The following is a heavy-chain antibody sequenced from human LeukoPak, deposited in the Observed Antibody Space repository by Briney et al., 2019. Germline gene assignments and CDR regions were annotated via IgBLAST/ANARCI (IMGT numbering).Heavy chain of an antibody. CDR1: GGTFSSYA. Sequence: ASVKVSCKASGGTFSSYAISWVRQAPGQGLEWMGGIIPIFGTANYAQKFQGRVTITADESTSTAYMELSSLRSEDTAVYYCARGEYYDYVWGSLGAFDIWGQGTMVTVSS. J-gene: IGHJ3*02. V-gene: IGHV1-69*01. CDR3: ARGEYYDYVWGSLGAFDI. CDR2: IIPIFGTA. D-gene: IGHD3-16*01.